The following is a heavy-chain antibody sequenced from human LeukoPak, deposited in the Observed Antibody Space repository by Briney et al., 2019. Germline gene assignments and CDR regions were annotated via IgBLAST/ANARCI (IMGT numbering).Heavy chain of an antibody. CDR3: ASSGGNSDYYYYYMDV. Sequence: SETLSLTCTVSGGSISSGGYYWSWIRQPPGKGLEWIGYIYHSGSTYYNPSLKSRVTISVDRSKNQFSLKLSSVTAADTAVYYCASSGGNSDYYYYYMDVWGKGTTVTVSS. V-gene: IGHV4-30-2*01. J-gene: IGHJ6*03. D-gene: IGHD4-23*01. CDR1: GGSISSGGYY. CDR2: IYHSGST.